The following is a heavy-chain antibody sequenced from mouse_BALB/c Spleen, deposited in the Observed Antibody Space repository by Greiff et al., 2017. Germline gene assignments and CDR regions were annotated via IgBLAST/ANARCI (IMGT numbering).Heavy chain of an antibody. CDR1: GYTFSSYW. CDR2: ILPGSGST. D-gene: IGHD1-1*01. Sequence: VKLMESGAELMKPGASVKISCKATGYTFSSYWIEWVKQRPGHGLEWIGEILPGSGSTNYNEKFKGKATFTADTSSNTAYMQLSSLTSEDSAVYYCARALPLFYYGSSYHAMDYWGQGTSVTVSS. J-gene: IGHJ4*01. CDR3: ARALPLFYYGSSYHAMDY. V-gene: IGHV1-9*01.